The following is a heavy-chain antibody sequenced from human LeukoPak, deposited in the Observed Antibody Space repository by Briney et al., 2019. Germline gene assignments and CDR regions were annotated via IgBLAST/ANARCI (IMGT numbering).Heavy chain of an antibody. J-gene: IGHJ4*02. CDR3: ARRTDYGDSLWALDY. CDR1: GCSISSYY. V-gene: IGHV4-59*01. Sequence: SETLSLTCTVSGCSISSYYWSWLRQPPGKGLEWIGYIYYSGSTNYNPSLESRVTISVDTSKNQFSLKLSSVTAADTAVYYCARRTDYGDSLWALDYWGQGTLVTVSS. CDR2: IYYSGST. D-gene: IGHD4-17*01.